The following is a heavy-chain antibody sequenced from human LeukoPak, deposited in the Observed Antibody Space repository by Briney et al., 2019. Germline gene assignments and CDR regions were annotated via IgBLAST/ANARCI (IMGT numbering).Heavy chain of an antibody. CDR2: ISGSGGST. D-gene: IGHD3-9*01. CDR1: GFTFSTYA. V-gene: IGHV3-23*01. Sequence: GGSLRLSCAASGFTFSTYAMNWVRQAPGKGLEWVSAISGSGGSTYYADSVKGRFTISRDNSKNTLYLQMNSLRAEDTAVYYCAITYDILTGYYPFDYWGQGTLVTVSS. CDR3: AITYDILTGYYPFDY. J-gene: IGHJ4*02.